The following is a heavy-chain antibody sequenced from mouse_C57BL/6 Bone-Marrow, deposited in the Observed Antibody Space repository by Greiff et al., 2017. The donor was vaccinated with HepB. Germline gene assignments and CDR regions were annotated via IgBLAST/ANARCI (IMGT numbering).Heavy chain of an antibody. Sequence: VQLQQPGAELVRPGSSVKLSCKASGYTFTSYWMHWVKQRPIQGLEWIGNIDPSDSETHYNQKFKDKATLTVDKSSSTAYMQLSSLTSEDSAVYYCARFDDHYAMDYWGQGTSVTVSS. CDR1: GYTFTSYW. J-gene: IGHJ4*01. V-gene: IGHV1-52*01. CDR2: IDPSDSET. CDR3: ARFDDHYAMDY.